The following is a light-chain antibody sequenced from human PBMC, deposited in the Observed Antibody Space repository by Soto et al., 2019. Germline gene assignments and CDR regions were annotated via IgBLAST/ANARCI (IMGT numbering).Light chain of an antibody. J-gene: IGKJ4*01. CDR1: QSVSNK. CDR2: GAS. Sequence: EIVMTQSPATLSVSPGERVSLSCRATQSVSNKLAWYQQKPGQAPRLLIYGASSRVTGVPAKFSGSGSGTEFTLTISSLQFEEYAVYYCQQYNEWPRTFGGGTKVEIK. V-gene: IGKV3-15*01. CDR3: QQYNEWPRT.